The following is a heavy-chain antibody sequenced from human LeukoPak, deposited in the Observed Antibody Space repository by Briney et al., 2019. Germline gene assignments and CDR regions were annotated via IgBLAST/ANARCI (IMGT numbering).Heavy chain of an antibody. V-gene: IGHV1-46*01. D-gene: IGHD3-16*01. CDR3: ARDATLWGSSYYGMDV. CDR1: GYTFTGYY. Sequence: ASVKVSCKASGYTFTGYYMHWVRQAPGQGLEWMGIINPSGGSTSYAQKFQGRVTMTRDTSTSTVYMELSSLRSEDTAVYYCARDATLWGSSYYGMDVWGQGTTVTVSS. CDR2: INPSGGST. J-gene: IGHJ6*02.